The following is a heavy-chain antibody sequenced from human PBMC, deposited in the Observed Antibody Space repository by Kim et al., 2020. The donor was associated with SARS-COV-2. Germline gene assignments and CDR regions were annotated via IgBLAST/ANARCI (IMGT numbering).Heavy chain of an antibody. D-gene: IGHD3-10*01. V-gene: IGHV3-23*01. J-gene: IGHJ6*02. CDR1: GFTFSSYA. CDR3: AKWSFEASYYGSGSYHYYYYGMDV. CDR2: ISGSGGST. Sequence: GGSLRLSCAASGFTFSSYAMSWVRQAPGKGLEWVSAISGSGGSTYYADSVKGRFTISRDNSKNTLYLQMNSLRAEDTAVYYCAKWSFEASYYGSGSYHYYYYGMDVWGQGTTVTVSS.